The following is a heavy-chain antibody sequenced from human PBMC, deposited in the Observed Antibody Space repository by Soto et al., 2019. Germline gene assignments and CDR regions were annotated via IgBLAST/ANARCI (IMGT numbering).Heavy chain of an antibody. CDR3: ARRGPSGSYYGDYFDY. D-gene: IGHD1-26*01. Sequence: GPALKLSCKGSGDSVTSYWSSWVRQMPGKGLEWMGRIDPSDSYTNYSPSFQGHVTISADKSISTAYLQWSSLKASDTAMYYCARRGPSGSYYGDYFDYWGQGTLVTVSS. CDR1: GDSVTSYW. CDR2: IDPSDSYT. J-gene: IGHJ4*02. V-gene: IGHV5-10-1*01.